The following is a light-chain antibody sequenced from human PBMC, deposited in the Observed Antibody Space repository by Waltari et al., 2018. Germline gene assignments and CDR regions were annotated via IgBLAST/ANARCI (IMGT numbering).Light chain of an antibody. CDR1: QTVSSN. CDR3: QQYNNWPFT. Sequence: EMVMTQSPATLSLSPGEGATLPCRASQTVSSNLAWYQQKPGQAPRLLIYGASTRATGIPARFSGSGSGTDFTLTISSLQSEDFAVYYCQQYNNWPFTFGQGTRLEIK. J-gene: IGKJ5*01. CDR2: GAS. V-gene: IGKV3-15*01.